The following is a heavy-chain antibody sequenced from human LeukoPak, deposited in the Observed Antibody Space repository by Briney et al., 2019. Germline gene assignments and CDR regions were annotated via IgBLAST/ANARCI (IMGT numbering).Heavy chain of an antibody. CDR1: RFTFSSYG. J-gene: IGHJ4*02. CDR3: AKSSYYDASGYYREYYFDY. CDR2: ISGSGGST. V-gene: IGHV3-23*01. D-gene: IGHD3-22*01. Sequence: GGSLRLSCAASRFTFSSYGMSWVRQAPGKGLEWVSSISGSGGSTYYADSVKGRFTITRDNSKNTLYLQMNGLRDEDTAVYYCAKSSYYDASGYYREYYFDYWGQGTLVTVSS.